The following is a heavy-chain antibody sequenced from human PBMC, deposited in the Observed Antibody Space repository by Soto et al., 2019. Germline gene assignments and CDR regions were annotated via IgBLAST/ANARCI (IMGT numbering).Heavy chain of an antibody. D-gene: IGHD2-2*01. CDR1: GGSISSGGYY. V-gene: IGHV4-31*03. Sequence: SETLSLTCTVSGGSISSGGYYWSWIRQHPGKGLEWIGYIYYSGSAYYNPSLKSRVTISVDTSKNQFSLKLSSVTAADTAVYDCASLVVHYYGMDVWGQGTTVTVSS. CDR2: IYYSGSA. J-gene: IGHJ6*02. CDR3: ASLVVHYYGMDV.